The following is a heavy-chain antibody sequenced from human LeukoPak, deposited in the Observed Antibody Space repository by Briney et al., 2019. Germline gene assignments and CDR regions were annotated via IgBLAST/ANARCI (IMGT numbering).Heavy chain of an antibody. CDR2: INHSGST. CDR3: ARGVFGAGYCSSTSCSFDY. D-gene: IGHD2-2*01. Sequence: PSETLSLTCAVYGGSFSGYYWSWIRQPPGKGLEWIGEINHSGSTNYNPSLKSRVTISVGTSKNQFSLKLSSVTAADTAVYYCARGVFGAGYCSSTSCSFDYWGQGTLVTVSS. J-gene: IGHJ4*02. CDR1: GGSFSGYY. V-gene: IGHV4-34*01.